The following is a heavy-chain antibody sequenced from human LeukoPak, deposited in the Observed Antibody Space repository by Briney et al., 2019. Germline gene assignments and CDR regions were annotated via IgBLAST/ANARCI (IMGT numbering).Heavy chain of an antibody. V-gene: IGHV3-23*01. Sequence: GGSLRLSCAASGFTFSGSAMHWVRQAPGKGLEWVSSISDSGGSTYYADSVKGRFTISRDNSKNTLYLQMNSLRAEDTAVYYCAKSIRFLEWLYFDYWGQGTLVTVSS. CDR3: AKSIRFLEWLYFDY. D-gene: IGHD3-3*01. CDR2: ISDSGGST. CDR1: GFTFSGSA. J-gene: IGHJ4*02.